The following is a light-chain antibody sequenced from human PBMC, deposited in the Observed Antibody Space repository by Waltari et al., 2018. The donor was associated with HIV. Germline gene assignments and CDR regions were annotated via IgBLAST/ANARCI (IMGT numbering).Light chain of an antibody. V-gene: IGKV3-20*01. CDR3: QQYGSSPYT. CDR1: QSVDSRY. J-gene: IGKJ2*01. Sequence: EIVLTQSPGTLSLSPGERVILSCRASQSVDSRYLAWYQQKPGQTPRLLVYSTSIRATGILDRVSGSGSGTDFTLTISRLEPDDFAVYYCQQYGSSPYTFGQGTKLEIK. CDR2: STS.